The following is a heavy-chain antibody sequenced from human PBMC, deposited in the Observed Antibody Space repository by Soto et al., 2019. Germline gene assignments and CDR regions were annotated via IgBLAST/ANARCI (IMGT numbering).Heavy chain of an antibody. V-gene: IGHV1-18*01. CDR3: ARGVGWGTFYTQTTWSAP. CDR2: INTYNGNT. Sequence: ASVKVSCKASGYTFTNYGISWVRQAPGQGLEWMGWINTYNGNTNHAQKLQGRVTMTTDTSTSTAYMELRSLRSDDTAVYYCARGVGWGTFYTQTTWSAPGGKGPLVTV. CDR1: GYTFTNYG. J-gene: IGHJ5*02. D-gene: IGHD3-10*01.